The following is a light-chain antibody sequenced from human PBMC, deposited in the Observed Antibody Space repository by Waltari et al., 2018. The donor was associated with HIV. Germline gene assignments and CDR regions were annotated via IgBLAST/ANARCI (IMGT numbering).Light chain of an antibody. CDR1: TSNIGNKY. V-gene: IGLV1-51*01. J-gene: IGLJ2*01. CDR2: DND. Sequence: QSVLTQPPSVSAAPGQKVTISCSGSTSNIGNKYVSWYRQLPGTAPKLLIYDNDKRPSGIPDQFSGSKSGTSATLDIAGLQTGDEADYYCETWDSSLSAVLFGGGTKVTVL. CDR3: ETWDSSLSAVL.